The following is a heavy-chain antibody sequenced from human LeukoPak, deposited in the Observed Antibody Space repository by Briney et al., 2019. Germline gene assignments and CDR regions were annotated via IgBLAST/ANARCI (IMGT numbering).Heavy chain of an antibody. CDR2: IHYSGST. Sequence: SETLSLTCTVSGGSIGTYHWSWIRQPPGKRLEWIGYIHYSGSTSYNPSLRGRVTISVDTSKNQFSLKLSSVTAADTAVYFCARHGCGGDYPFDYWGQGTLVTVSS. CDR3: ARHGCGGDYPFDY. V-gene: IGHV4-59*08. CDR1: GGSIGTYH. D-gene: IGHD2-21*02. J-gene: IGHJ4*02.